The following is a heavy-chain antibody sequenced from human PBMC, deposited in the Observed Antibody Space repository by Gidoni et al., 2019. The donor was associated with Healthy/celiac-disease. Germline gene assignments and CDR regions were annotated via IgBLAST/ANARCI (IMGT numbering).Heavy chain of an antibody. CDR1: GGSFSGYY. CDR3: ARGREAARRSWFDP. Sequence: QVQLQQWGAGLLKPSETLSLTCAVYGGSFSGYYWSWIRQPPGKGLEWIGEINHSGSTNYNPPLKSRVTISVDTSKNQFSLKLSSVTAADTAVYYCARGREAARRSWFDPWGQGTLVTVSS. V-gene: IGHV4-34*01. D-gene: IGHD6-6*01. CDR2: INHSGST. J-gene: IGHJ5*02.